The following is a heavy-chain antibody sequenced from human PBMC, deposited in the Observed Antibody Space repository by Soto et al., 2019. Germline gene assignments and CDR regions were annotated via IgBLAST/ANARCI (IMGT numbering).Heavy chain of an antibody. J-gene: IGHJ4*02. CDR3: ARDPARGGGSYLGYFDY. CDR2: IYYRGST. D-gene: IGHD1-26*01. Sequence: PSETLSLTCTVSGGSIRSGDNYWSWIRQTPGKGLEWIGYIYYRGSTCYNQSLKSRVTISVDTSMNQFSLTLTPVTAADTAVYYCARDPARGGGSYLGYFDYWGQGTPVTVSS. V-gene: IGHV4-30-4*01. CDR1: GGSIRSGDNY.